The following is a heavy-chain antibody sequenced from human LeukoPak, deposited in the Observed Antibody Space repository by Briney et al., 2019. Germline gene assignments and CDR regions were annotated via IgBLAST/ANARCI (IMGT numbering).Heavy chain of an antibody. D-gene: IGHD4-17*01. CDR1: GYTFTSYG. V-gene: IGHV1-18*01. CDR2: ISAYNGNT. Sequence: ASVKVSCKAFGYTFTSYGISWVRQAPGQGLEWMGWISAYNGNTNYAQKLQGRVTMTTDTSTSTAYMELRSLRSDDTAVYYCAREPDYGGAFDYWGQGTLVTVSS. J-gene: IGHJ4*02. CDR3: AREPDYGGAFDY.